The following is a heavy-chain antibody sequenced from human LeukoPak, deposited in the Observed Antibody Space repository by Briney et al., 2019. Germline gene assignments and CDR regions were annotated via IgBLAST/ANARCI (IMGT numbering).Heavy chain of an antibody. J-gene: IGHJ6*02. Sequence: ASVRVSCKTSGYTFTDYFVHWARQAPGQGLEWMGWINPNSGGTEYAQKFLGQVTMTRDTSISTAYMELSRLRSDDTAVYFCAREYYYDSSGYSVDYYYYGMDVWGQGTTVTVSS. CDR1: GYTFTDYF. CDR3: AREYYYDSSGYSVDYYYYGMDV. CDR2: INPNSGGT. V-gene: IGHV1-2*02. D-gene: IGHD3-22*01.